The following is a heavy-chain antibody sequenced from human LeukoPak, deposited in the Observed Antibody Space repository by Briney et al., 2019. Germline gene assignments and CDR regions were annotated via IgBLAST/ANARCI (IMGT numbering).Heavy chain of an antibody. J-gene: IGHJ4*02. CDR3: AKDLNLC. V-gene: IGHV3-23*01. Sequence: GGSLRLSCAASGFTFSSYTMSWVRQAPGKGLEWVSTITTSDGNTYYADSVKGRFTVSRDNSKNTLYLQMNSLRAEDTAVYYCAKDLNLCWGQGTLVTVSS. D-gene: IGHD2/OR15-2a*01. CDR1: GFTFSSYT. CDR2: ITTSDGNT.